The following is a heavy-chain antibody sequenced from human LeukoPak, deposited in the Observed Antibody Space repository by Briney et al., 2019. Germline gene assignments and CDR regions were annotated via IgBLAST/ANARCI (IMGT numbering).Heavy chain of an antibody. CDR3: AKDIDGDGYSYGSGFDY. D-gene: IGHD5-18*01. Sequence: GGSLRLSCAASGFTFDDYAIHWVRQVPGKGLEWVSGISWNSYNIAYAASVKGRFTISRDNSKNSLYLQMNSLRAEDTALYYCAKDIDGDGYSYGSGFDYWGQGTLVTVSS. CDR1: GFTFDDYA. J-gene: IGHJ4*02. V-gene: IGHV3-9*01. CDR2: ISWNSYNI.